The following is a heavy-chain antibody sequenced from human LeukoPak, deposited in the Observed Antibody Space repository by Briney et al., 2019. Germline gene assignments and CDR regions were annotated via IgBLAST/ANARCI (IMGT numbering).Heavy chain of an antibody. CDR3: ARGIAVAGTSSY. CDR2: ISSSSSYI. Sequence: GESLRLSCAASGFTFSSYSMNWVRQAPGKGLEWVSSISSSSSYIYYADSVKGRFTISRDNAKNSLYLQMNSLRAEDTAVYYCARGIAVAGTSSYWGQGTLVTVSS. CDR1: GFTFSSYS. V-gene: IGHV3-21*01. D-gene: IGHD6-19*01. J-gene: IGHJ4*02.